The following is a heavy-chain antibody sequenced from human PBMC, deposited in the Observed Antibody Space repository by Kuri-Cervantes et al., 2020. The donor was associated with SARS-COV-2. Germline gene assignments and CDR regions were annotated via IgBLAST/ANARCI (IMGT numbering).Heavy chain of an antibody. J-gene: IGHJ4*02. D-gene: IGHD2-21*01. CDR2: VSSDGTNQ. CDR3: ARARVGVFDF. CDR1: GFTFNTCA. V-gene: IGHV3-30*04. Sequence: GESLKISCAASGFTFNTCAMHWVRQAPGKGLEWVAMVSSDGTNQSYADSVKGRFTISRDNSKNTLHLQIISLRTEGTGVFYCARARVGVFDFWGQGALVTVSS.